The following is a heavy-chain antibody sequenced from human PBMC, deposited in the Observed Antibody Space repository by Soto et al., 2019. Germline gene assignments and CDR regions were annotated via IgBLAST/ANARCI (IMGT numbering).Heavy chain of an antibody. Sequence: SETLSLTCTVSGGSISSGGYYWSWIRQHPGKGLEWIGYIYYSGSTYYNPSLKSRVTISVDTSKNQISLKLSSVTAADTAVYYCARDGASGWFGELNWFDPWGQGTLVTVSS. CDR1: GGSISSGGYY. J-gene: IGHJ5*02. V-gene: IGHV4-31*03. D-gene: IGHD3-10*01. CDR2: IYYSGST. CDR3: ARDGASGWFGELNWFDP.